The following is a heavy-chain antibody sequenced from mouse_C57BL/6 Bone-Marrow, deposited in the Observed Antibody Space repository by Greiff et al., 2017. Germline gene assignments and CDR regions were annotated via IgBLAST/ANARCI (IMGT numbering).Heavy chain of an antibody. CDR3: TFYDGYFPWFAY. Sequence: VQLQQSGAELVRPGASVKLSCTASGFNIKDDYMPWVKQRPEQGLEWIGWIDPENGDTEYASKFQGKATITADTSSNTAYLQLSSLTSEDTAVYYCTFYDGYFPWFAYWGQGTLVTVSA. CDR1: GFNIKDDY. V-gene: IGHV14-4*01. D-gene: IGHD2-3*01. CDR2: IDPENGDT. J-gene: IGHJ3*01.